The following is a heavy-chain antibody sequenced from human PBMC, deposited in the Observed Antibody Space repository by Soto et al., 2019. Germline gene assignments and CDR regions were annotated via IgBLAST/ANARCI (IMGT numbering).Heavy chain of an antibody. Sequence: QVQLVESGGGVVQPGRSLRLSCVASGFTFGNYAIHWVRQAPGKGLQWVALISYEGSNTYYADSVKGRFTVSRDNSKNTLYLQMNSLRPEDTGVYYCARVTPGNNLYYFSGMDVWGQGTSVTVSS. D-gene: IGHD1-1*01. CDR1: GFTFGNYA. J-gene: IGHJ6*02. V-gene: IGHV3-30-3*01. CDR2: ISYEGSNT. CDR3: ARVTPGNNLYYFSGMDV.